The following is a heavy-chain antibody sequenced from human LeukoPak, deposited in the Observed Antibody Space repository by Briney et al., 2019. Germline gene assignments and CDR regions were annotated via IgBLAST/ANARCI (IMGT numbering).Heavy chain of an antibody. CDR2: ISSSSSDI. J-gene: IGHJ4*02. CDR1: GFTFSSSS. Sequence: PGGSLRLSCAASGFTFSSSSMNWVRQAPGKGLEWVSCISSSSSDIYYADSVKGRFTISRDNAKNSLYLQMSSLRAEDTAVYYCARVPGGLEWADFDYWGQGTLVTVSS. CDR3: ARVPGGLEWADFDY. D-gene: IGHD3-3*01. V-gene: IGHV3-21*01.